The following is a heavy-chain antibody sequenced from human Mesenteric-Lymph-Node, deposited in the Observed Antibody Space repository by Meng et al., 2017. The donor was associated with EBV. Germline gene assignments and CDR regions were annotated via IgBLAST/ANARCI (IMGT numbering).Heavy chain of an antibody. CDR1: RGTFSSYA. D-gene: IGHD3-22*01. CDR2: IIPIFSTA. V-gene: IGHV1-69*01. Sequence: QVQLVQAGDEVNNPGSSVKVSGKASRGTFSSYAISWVRQAPGQGLEWMGGIIPIFSTANYEQKLQGRVTITADESTSTAYLELNSLRSEDTAVYYCATYYYDSSAYFDWGQGTLVTVSS. J-gene: IGHJ4*02. CDR3: ATYYYDSSAYFD.